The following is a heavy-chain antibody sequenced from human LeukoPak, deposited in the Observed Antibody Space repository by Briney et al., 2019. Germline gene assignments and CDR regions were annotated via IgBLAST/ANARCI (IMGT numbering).Heavy chain of an antibody. D-gene: IGHD3-3*01. CDR1: GYTFTGYY. Sequence: GASVKVSCKASGYTFTGYYMHWVRQAPGQGLEWMGWINPNSGGTNYAQKFQGRVTMTRDTSISTAYMELSRLRSDDTAVYYCAREENLRFLEWPNRPPRSWFDPWGQGTLVTVSS. CDR3: AREENLRFLEWPNRPPRSWFDP. CDR2: INPNSGGT. V-gene: IGHV1-2*02. J-gene: IGHJ5*02.